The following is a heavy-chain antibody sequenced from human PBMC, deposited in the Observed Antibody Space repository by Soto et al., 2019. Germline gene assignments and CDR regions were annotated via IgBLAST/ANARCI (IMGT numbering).Heavy chain of an antibody. V-gene: IGHV3-21*01. D-gene: IGHD2-8*01. Sequence: EVQLVESGGGLVKPGGSLRLSCVASGFTFSGYSINWVRQAPGKGLEWVSYISGPSIYIYYADSVKGRFTISGDNAKSAVYLQMNSLRAEDTAVYYCARGFRNGFNVWGQGTTVSFSS. CDR2: ISGPSIYI. CDR1: GFTFSGYS. J-gene: IGHJ6*02. CDR3: ARGFRNGFNV.